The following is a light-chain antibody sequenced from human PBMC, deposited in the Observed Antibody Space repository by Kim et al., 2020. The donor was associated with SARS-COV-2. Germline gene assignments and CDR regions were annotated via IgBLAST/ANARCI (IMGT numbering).Light chain of an antibody. J-gene: IGKJ3*01. CDR2: ASS. CDR3: QQSHSTPIT. V-gene: IGKV1-39*01. Sequence: ASLGDRVTITCRASQSSGTYLNWYQQKPGKAPKVLIYASSNLQSGVPSRFSGSGSGTNFALTITSLQPEDLATYYCQQSHSTPITFGPGTKVDIK. CDR1: QSSGTY.